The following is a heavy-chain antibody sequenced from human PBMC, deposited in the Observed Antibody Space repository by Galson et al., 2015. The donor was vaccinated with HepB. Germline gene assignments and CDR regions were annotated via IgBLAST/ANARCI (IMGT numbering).Heavy chain of an antibody. CDR2: IYYSGST. Sequence: SETLSLTCTVSGGSISSSSYYWGWIRQPPGKGLEWIGSIYYSGSTYYNPSLKSRVTISVDTSKNQFFLKLSSVTAADTAVYYCARHAGRGRSLLWVGYWGQGTLVTVSS. D-gene: IGHD3-16*01. V-gene: IGHV4-39*01. J-gene: IGHJ4*02. CDR3: ARHAGRGRSLLWVGY. CDR1: GGSISSSSYY.